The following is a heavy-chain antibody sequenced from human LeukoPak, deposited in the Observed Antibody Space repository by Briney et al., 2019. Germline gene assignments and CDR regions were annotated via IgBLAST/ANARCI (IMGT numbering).Heavy chain of an antibody. Sequence: SETLSLTCTVSGGSISSYYWSWIRQPPGKGLEWIGCIYYSGSTNYNPSLKSRVTISVDTSKNQFSLKLSSVTAADTAVYYCAREVGATSSPYFDYWGQGTLVTVSS. J-gene: IGHJ4*02. V-gene: IGHV4-59*01. CDR1: GGSISSYY. CDR2: IYYSGST. D-gene: IGHD1-26*01. CDR3: AREVGATSSPYFDY.